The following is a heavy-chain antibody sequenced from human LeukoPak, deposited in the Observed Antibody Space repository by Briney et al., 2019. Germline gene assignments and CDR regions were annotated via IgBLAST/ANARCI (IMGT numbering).Heavy chain of an antibody. CDR3: ARAYCTNGVCSAYYFDY. CDR1: GGSLSSYY. D-gene: IGHD2-8*01. CDR2: IYTSGST. V-gene: IGHV4-4*07. Sequence: PSETLSLTCTVSGGSLSSYYWSWIRQPAGKGLEWIGRIYTSGSTNYNPSLKSRVTMSVDTSKNQFSLKLSSVTAADTAVYYCARAYCTNGVCSAYYFDYWGQGTLVTVSS. J-gene: IGHJ4*02.